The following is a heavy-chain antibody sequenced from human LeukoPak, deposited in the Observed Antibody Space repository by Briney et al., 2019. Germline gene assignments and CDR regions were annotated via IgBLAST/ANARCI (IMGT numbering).Heavy chain of an antibody. D-gene: IGHD1-26*01. CDR1: GFTFSSNW. J-gene: IGHJ4*02. CDR3: VRDLGGRSGH. V-gene: IGHV3-74*01. CDR2: INEDGSTT. Sequence: GGSLRLSCAASGFTFSSNWTHWVRQAPGKGLVWVSRINEDGSTTDYADSVKGRSTIFRDNAKNTLYLQMNSLRAEDTAVYYCVRDLGGRSGHWGQGTLVTVSS.